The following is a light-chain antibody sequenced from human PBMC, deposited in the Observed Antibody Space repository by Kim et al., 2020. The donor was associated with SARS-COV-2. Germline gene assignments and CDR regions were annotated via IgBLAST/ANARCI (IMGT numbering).Light chain of an antibody. V-gene: IGKV1-27*01. J-gene: IGKJ1*01. CDR1: QGIYNY. CDR3: QKYNSGPRT. CDR2: AAS. Sequence: ASVGDRVTITCRASQGIYNYLAWYQQRPGKVPKLLIHAASALQSGVRSRFSGSGSGTDFTLTISSLQPEDAATYYCQKYNSGPRTFGQGTKVDIK.